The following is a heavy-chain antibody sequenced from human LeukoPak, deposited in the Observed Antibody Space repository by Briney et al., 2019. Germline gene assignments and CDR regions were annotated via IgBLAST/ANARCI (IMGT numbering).Heavy chain of an antibody. CDR1: GYTFTSYY. J-gene: IGHJ4*02. Sequence: ASVKVSCKASGYTFTSYYMHWVRQAPGQGLEWMGIINPSGGSTSYAQKFQGRVTMTTDTSTSTAYMELRSLRSDDTAVYYCARDLEWELLPDYWGQGTLVTVSS. D-gene: IGHD1-26*01. V-gene: IGHV1-46*01. CDR3: ARDLEWELLPDY. CDR2: INPSGGST.